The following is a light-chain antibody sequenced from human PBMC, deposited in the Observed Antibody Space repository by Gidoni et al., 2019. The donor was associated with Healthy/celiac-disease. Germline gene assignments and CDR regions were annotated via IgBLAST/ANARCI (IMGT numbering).Light chain of an antibody. J-gene: IGKJ5*01. V-gene: IGKV3-20*01. CDR2: GAS. CDR1: QSVSSSY. Sequence: VLTQSPGTLSLSPGERATLSCRASQSVSSSYLAWYQQKPGQAPRLLIYGASSRATGIPDRFSGSGSGTDFTLSISRLEPEDFAVYYGQQYGSSITFGQGTRLEIK. CDR3: QQYGSSIT.